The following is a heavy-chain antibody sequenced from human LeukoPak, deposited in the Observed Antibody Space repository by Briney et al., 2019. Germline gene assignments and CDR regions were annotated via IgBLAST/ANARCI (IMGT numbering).Heavy chain of an antibody. J-gene: IGHJ4*02. CDR1: QFTFTTYA. CDR3: AKVATWTYFDS. V-gene: IGHV3-23*01. Sequence: GGSLRLSCAASQFTFTTYAMSWVRQAPGRGLEWVSSIGDSGVPTYYADSVKGRFTISRDNSQNTLYLQMNSLGADDTAVYYCAKVATWTYFDSWGQGTLVTISS. D-gene: IGHD3/OR15-3a*01. CDR2: IGDSGVPT.